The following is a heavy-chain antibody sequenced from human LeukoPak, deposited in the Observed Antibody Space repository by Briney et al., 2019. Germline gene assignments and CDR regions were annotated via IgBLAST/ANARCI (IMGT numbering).Heavy chain of an antibody. J-gene: IGHJ4*02. CDR3: AKGETTVTYFDY. CDR1: GFTFSSYA. V-gene: IGHV3-23*01. CDR2: ISGSGGST. Sequence: GGSLRLSCAASGFTFSSYAMSWVRQAPGKGLEWVSAISGSGGSTYYADSVKGRFAISRDNSKNTLYLRMNSLRAEDTAVYYCAKGETTVTYFDYWGQGTLVTVSS. D-gene: IGHD4-17*01.